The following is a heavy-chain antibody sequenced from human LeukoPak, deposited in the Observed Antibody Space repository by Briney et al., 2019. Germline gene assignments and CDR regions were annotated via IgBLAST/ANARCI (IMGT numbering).Heavy chain of an antibody. J-gene: IGHJ4*02. CDR3: ARATYYYDSSGHYYFDY. Sequence: PGGSLRLSCAASGFTFSSYSMNWVRQAPGKGLEWVSSISSSSSYIYYADSVKGRFTISRDNAKNSLYQQMNSLRAEDTAVYYCARATYYYDSSGHYYFDYWGQGTLVTVSS. V-gene: IGHV3-21*01. CDR2: ISSSSSYI. D-gene: IGHD3-22*01. CDR1: GFTFSSYS.